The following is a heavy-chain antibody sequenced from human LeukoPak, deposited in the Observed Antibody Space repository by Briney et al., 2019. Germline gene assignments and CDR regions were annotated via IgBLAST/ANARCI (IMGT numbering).Heavy chain of an antibody. CDR1: GYTFTSYD. CDR3: ARGNIEDYYGSGSQNWFDP. V-gene: IGHV1-8*01. Sequence: GASVTVSFKSSGYTFTSYDFNWVRQATGQGLEWMGWMNPNSGNTGYAQKLQGRVTMTRNTSISTDYMELSSLRSEDTAVYYCARGNIEDYYGSGSQNWFDPWGQGTLVTVSS. CDR2: MNPNSGNT. J-gene: IGHJ5*02. D-gene: IGHD3-10*01.